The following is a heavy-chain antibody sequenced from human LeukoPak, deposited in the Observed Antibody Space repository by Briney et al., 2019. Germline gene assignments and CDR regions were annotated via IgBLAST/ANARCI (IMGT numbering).Heavy chain of an antibody. CDR1: GYTFTSYG. D-gene: IGHD3-22*01. CDR2: ISAYNGNT. CDR3: ATIYYYDSSSPFDP. V-gene: IGHV1-18*01. Sequence: ASVKVSCKASGYTFTSYGISWVRQAPGQGLEWMGWISAYNGNTNYAQKLQGRVTMTTDTSTSTAYMELRRLRSDDTAVYYCATIYYYDSSSPFDPWGQGTLVTVSS. J-gene: IGHJ5*02.